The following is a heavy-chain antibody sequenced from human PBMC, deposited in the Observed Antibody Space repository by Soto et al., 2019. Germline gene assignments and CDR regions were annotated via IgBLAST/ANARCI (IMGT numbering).Heavy chain of an antibody. CDR3: ARVVSGCYRETYYGMDV. J-gene: IGHJ6*02. Sequence: SQTLSLTCAISGDSVSSNSAAWNWIRQSPSRGLEWLGRTYYRSKWYNDYAVSVKSRITINPDTSKNQFSLQLNSVTPEDTAVYYCARVVSGCYRETYYGMDVWGQGTTVTVS. V-gene: IGHV6-1*01. D-gene: IGHD6-19*01. CDR1: GDSVSSNSAA. CDR2: TYYRSKWYN.